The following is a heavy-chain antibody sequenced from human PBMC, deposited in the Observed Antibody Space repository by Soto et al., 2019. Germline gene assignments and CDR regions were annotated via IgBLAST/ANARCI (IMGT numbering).Heavy chain of an antibody. CDR2: IIPIFGTA. J-gene: IGHJ3*02. CDR1: GGPFSSYA. Sequence: SVKVSCKASGGPFSSYAISRAREASGTGLESMGGIIPIFGTANYAQKFQGRVTITADESTSTAYMELSSLRSEDTAVYYCARGRPTYYDFWSGPYDAFDIWGRGTMFTVSS. D-gene: IGHD3-3*01. CDR3: ARGRPTYYDFWSGPYDAFDI. V-gene: IGHV1-69*13.